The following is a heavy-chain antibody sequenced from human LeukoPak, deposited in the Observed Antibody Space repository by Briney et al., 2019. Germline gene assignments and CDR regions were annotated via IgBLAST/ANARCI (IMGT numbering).Heavy chain of an antibody. D-gene: IGHD6-13*01. Sequence: GGSLRLSCAASGFTFSSYGMHWVRQAPGKGLEWVAVISYDGSNKYYADSVKGRFTISRDNSKNTLYLQTSSLRAEDTALYYCAKGSAAAGGFDCWGQGTLVTVSS. CDR3: AKGSAAAGGFDC. V-gene: IGHV3-30*18. CDR1: GFTFSSYG. CDR2: ISYDGSNK. J-gene: IGHJ4*02.